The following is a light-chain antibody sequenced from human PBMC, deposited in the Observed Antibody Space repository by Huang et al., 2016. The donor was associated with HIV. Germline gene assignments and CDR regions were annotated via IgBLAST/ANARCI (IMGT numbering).Light chain of an antibody. J-gene: IGKJ1*01. CDR2: AAS. Sequence: DIQMTQSPFVMCASVGDRVTITCRASQGISNDLAWFQQKPGKGPKRLIYAASNLQSGVPSRFSGSGSETEFTLTISSLQPEDFATYYCLQHNTYPWTFGQGTKVEIK. CDR1: QGISND. V-gene: IGKV1-17*03. CDR3: LQHNTYPWT.